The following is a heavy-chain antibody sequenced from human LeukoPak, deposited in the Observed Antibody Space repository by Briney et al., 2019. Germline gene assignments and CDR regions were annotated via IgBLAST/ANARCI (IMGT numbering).Heavy chain of an antibody. J-gene: IGHJ4*02. Sequence: SETLSLTCTVSGGSISSSSYYWGWIRQPPGKGLEWIGYIYYSGSTYYNPSLKSRVTISVDTSKNQFSLKLSSVTAADTAVYYCARGFVASKQRKEDYWGQGTLVTVSS. CDR2: IYYSGST. D-gene: IGHD1/OR15-1a*01. CDR3: ARGFVASKQRKEDY. V-gene: IGHV4-31*03. CDR1: GGSISSSSYY.